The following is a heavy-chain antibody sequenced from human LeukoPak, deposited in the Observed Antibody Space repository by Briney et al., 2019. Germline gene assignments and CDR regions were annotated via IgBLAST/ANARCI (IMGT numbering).Heavy chain of an antibody. D-gene: IGHD4-17*01. V-gene: IGHV3-30-3*01. CDR3: ARDPLPSIYDYGDYGHFQH. Sequence: GGSLRLSCAASGFTFSNYAMHWVRQAPGKGLEWVAVISYDGSNKYYADSVKGRFTISRDNSKNTLYLQMNSLRAEDTAVYYCARDPLPSIYDYGDYGHFQHWGQGTLVTVSS. CDR2: ISYDGSNK. CDR1: GFTFSNYA. J-gene: IGHJ1*01.